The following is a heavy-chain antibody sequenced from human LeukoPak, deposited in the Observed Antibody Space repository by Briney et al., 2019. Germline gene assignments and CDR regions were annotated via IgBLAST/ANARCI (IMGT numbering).Heavy chain of an antibody. CDR2: ITSSSTSM. CDR1: GFTFTTYS. Sequence: GGSLRLSCVASGFTFTTYSMNWVRQAPGKGLEWVASITSSSTSMYYADSVKGRFTISRDNAKNSLYLQMNSLRAEDTAVYYCARRAGAYSHPYDYWGQGTLVTVSS. J-gene: IGHJ4*02. V-gene: IGHV3-21*01. CDR3: ARRAGAYSHPYDY. D-gene: IGHD4/OR15-4a*01.